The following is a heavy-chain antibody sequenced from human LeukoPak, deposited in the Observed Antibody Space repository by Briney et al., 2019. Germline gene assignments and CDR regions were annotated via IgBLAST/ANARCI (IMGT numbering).Heavy chain of an antibody. D-gene: IGHD3-3*01. CDR3: ARDRDYDFWSL. Sequence: KPSETLSLTCTVSGGSISSYYWSWIRQPPGKGLEWIGYIYYSGSTNYNPSLKSRVTISVDTSKNQFSLKLSSVTAADTAVYYCARDRDYDFWSLWGQGTLVTVSS. J-gene: IGHJ4*02. V-gene: IGHV4-59*01. CDR1: GGSISSYY. CDR2: IYYSGST.